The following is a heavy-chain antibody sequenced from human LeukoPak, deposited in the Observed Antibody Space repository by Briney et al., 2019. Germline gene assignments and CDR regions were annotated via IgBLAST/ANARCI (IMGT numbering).Heavy chain of an antibody. CDR2: IWYDGSNQ. CDR3: TKEESYKYDS. Sequence: GGSLRLSCAASGFTFSSYGMHWVRQAPGKGLEWVAVIWYDGSNQYYADSVKGRFAISRDNSKNTLYLQMSSLRAEDTAVYYCTKEESYKYDSWGQGTLVTVSS. J-gene: IGHJ5*02. CDR1: GFTFSSYG. V-gene: IGHV3-33*06. D-gene: IGHD3-16*01.